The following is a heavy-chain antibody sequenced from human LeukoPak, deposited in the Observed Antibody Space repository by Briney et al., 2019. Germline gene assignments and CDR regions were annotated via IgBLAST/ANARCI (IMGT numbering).Heavy chain of an antibody. V-gene: IGHV4-39*02. Sequence: SETLSLTCTVSGGSISSSSYYWGWIRQPPGKGLEWIGSIYYSGSTNYNPSLKSRVTMSVDTSKNHFSLKLTSVTAADTAVHYCAARGRISTIVEVPNAFDKWGQGTMVTVSS. CDR2: IYYSGST. J-gene: IGHJ3*02. CDR3: AARGRISTIVEVPNAFDK. D-gene: IGHD3-22*01. CDR1: GGSISSSSYY.